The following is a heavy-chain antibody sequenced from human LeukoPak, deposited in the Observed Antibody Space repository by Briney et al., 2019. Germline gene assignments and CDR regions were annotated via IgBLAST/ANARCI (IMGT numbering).Heavy chain of an antibody. Sequence: PGGSLRLSCAASGFTFSNHGMNWVRQAPGKGLEWVSGISGSGGRTYYADSVKGRFTISRDNSKNTVYLQMNSLRAEDTAVYYCAKDRSYGAFEIWGXXTMXTVSS. CDR1: GFTFSNHG. V-gene: IGHV3-23*01. CDR3: AKDRSYGAFEI. CDR2: ISGSGGRT. J-gene: IGHJ3*02. D-gene: IGHD3-10*01.